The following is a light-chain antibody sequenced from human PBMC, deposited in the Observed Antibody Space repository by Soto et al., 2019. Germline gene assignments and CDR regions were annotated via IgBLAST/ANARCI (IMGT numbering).Light chain of an antibody. CDR3: QQYHIWLT. CDR1: QSVKSY. J-gene: IGKJ4*01. V-gene: IGKV3-15*01. Sequence: EIVLTQSPATLSVSPGERGTLSCRASQSVKSYLAWYQQKPGQAPRLVIYDASNRATGIPDRFSGSGSGTDFTLTISSLQSEDFAIYYCQQYHIWLTFGGGTKVDIK. CDR2: DAS.